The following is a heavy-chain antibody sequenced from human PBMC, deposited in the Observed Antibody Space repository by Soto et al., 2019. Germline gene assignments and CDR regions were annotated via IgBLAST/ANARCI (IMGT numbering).Heavy chain of an antibody. D-gene: IGHD3-10*01. CDR3: ARDHPSGGMDV. CDR2: ISYDGSNK. Sequence: QVQLVESGGGVVQPGRSLRLSCAASGFTFSSYAMHWVRQAPGKGLEWVAVISYDGSNKYYADSVKGRFTISRDNSKNTLYLQMNSLRVEDTAVYYCARDHPSGGMDVWGQGTTVTVSS. J-gene: IGHJ6*02. CDR1: GFTFSSYA. V-gene: IGHV3-30-3*01.